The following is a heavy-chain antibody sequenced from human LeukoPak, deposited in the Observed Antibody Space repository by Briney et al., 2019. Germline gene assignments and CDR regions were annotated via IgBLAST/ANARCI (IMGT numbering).Heavy chain of an antibody. CDR3: ARGVRTHDHHDYGDYSYYFDY. J-gene: IGHJ4*02. V-gene: IGHV4-34*01. D-gene: IGHD4-17*01. CDR2: INHGGST. CDR1: GGSFSGYY. Sequence: SETLSLTCAVYGGSFSGYYWSWIRQPPGKGLEWIGEINHGGSTNYNPSLKSRVTISVDTSKNQFSLKLSSVTAADTAVYYCARGVRTHDHHDYGDYSYYFDYWGQGTLVTVSS.